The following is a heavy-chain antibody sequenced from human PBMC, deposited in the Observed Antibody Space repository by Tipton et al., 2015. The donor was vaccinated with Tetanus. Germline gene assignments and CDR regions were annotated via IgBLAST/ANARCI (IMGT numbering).Heavy chain of an antibody. Sequence: SGFSFSSYGMHWVRQAPGKGLEWVAIIWNDGNNKNYADSVKGRFTISRDNSKNKLYLQMNSLRDEDTAVYYCARDHTFTISHSRGGLDSWDQGTLVAVSS. CDR2: IWNDGNNK. D-gene: IGHD3-10*01. CDR3: ARDHTFTISHSRGGLDS. V-gene: IGHV3-33*01. J-gene: IGHJ4*02. CDR1: GFSFSSYG.